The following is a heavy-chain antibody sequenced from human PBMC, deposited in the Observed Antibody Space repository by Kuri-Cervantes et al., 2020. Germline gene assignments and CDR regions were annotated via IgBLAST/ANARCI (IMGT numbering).Heavy chain of an antibody. CDR2: ISSSGNSL. CDR3: ATVGRSTRPGY. Sequence: GESLKISCASSGFAVSSSYMSWVRQAPERGLEWVSYISSSGNSLYYADSVRGRFTISRDNAKNSLYLQMSRLRGDDTAVYYCATVGRSTRPGYWGQGTLVTVSS. V-gene: IGHV3-48*03. D-gene: IGHD6-6*01. CDR1: GFAVSSSY. J-gene: IGHJ4*02.